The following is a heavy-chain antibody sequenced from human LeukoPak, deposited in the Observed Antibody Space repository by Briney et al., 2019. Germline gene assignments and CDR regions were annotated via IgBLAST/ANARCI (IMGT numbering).Heavy chain of an antibody. CDR2: IYPGDSDT. CDR1: GYSFISYW. Sequence: GESLKISCKGAGYSFISYWIAWARQMPGKGLEWMGIIYPGDSDTRYSPSFQGQVTISADKSLNTAYLQWSSLKASDTAIYYCARHSSPGSISYFDYWGQGTLVTVSS. D-gene: IGHD2-21*01. J-gene: IGHJ4*02. CDR3: ARHSSPGSISYFDY. V-gene: IGHV5-51*01.